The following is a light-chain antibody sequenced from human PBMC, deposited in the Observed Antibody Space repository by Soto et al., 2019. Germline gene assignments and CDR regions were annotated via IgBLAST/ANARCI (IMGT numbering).Light chain of an antibody. CDR3: SSYTGSSTLV. J-gene: IGLJ1*01. CDR1: SSDVGGYNY. Sequence: QSALTQPASVSGSPGQSITISCTGTSSDVGGYNYVSWYQQHPGKAPKLMIYEVTNRPSGVSNRFFGSKSGNTASLTISGLEADDEADYYCSSYTGSSTLVFGSGTKVTVL. V-gene: IGLV2-14*01. CDR2: EVT.